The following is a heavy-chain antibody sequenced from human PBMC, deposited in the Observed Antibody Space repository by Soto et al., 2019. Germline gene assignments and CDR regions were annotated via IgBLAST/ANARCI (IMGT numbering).Heavy chain of an antibody. D-gene: IGHD3-10*01. CDR2: ISGSGGST. Sequence: PGGSLRISCAASGFTFSSYAMSWVRQAPGKGLEWVSAISGSGGSTYYADSVKGRFTISRDNSKNTLYLQMNSLRAEDTAVYYCASRPFTMVRGVIPNFDYWGQGTLVTVSS. V-gene: IGHV3-23*01. CDR1: GFTFSSYA. CDR3: ASRPFTMVRGVIPNFDY. J-gene: IGHJ4*02.